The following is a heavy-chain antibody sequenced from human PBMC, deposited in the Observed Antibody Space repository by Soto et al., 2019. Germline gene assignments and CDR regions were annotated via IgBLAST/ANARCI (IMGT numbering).Heavy chain of an antibody. V-gene: IGHV3-30*18. CDR2: ISSDGSIQ. J-gene: IGHJ3*02. Sequence: QVQLVESGGGVVQPGGSLRLSCGDSGFTLMKFGVHWVRQAPGKGPEWVGAISSDGSIQSYGDSVRGRFTVSRDNSKNRVFLQMNGLRGDDTGVYYCAQGHVGGIHSQFDIWGQGTMVTVSS. D-gene: IGHD1-26*01. CDR1: GFTLMKFG. CDR3: AQGHVGGIHSQFDI.